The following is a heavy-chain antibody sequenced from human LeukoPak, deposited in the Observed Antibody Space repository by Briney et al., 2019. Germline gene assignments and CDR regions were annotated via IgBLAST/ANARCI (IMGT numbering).Heavy chain of an antibody. CDR1: GGSISSYY. V-gene: IGHV4-4*07. D-gene: IGHD3-16*01. CDR2: IYNSGST. Sequence: SETLSLTCNVSGGSISSYYWSWIRQPAGKGLEWIGRIYNSGSTNYSPFLKSRVTMSLDTSKNQLSLRLSAVTAADTAIYYCARDYYDRYGMDVWGQGTTVIISS. J-gene: IGHJ6*02. CDR3: ARDYYDRYGMDV.